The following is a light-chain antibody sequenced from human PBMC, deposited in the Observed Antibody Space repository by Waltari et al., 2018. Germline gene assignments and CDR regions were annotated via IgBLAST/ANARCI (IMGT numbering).Light chain of an antibody. Sequence: SYVLTQPPSVSVAPGATATITCAADSTGMRDFHWYQQRAGQAPRLVISYNTVRPSGIPERFSGSTSGSTSTLTISRVEAGDEADYYCQVWDRSRDHVFGTATKVTVL. CDR1: STGMRD. CDR2: YNT. V-gene: IGLV3-21*01. CDR3: QVWDRSRDHV. J-gene: IGLJ1*01.